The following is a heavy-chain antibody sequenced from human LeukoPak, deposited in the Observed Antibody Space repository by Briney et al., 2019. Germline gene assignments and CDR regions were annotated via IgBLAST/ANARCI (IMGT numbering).Heavy chain of an antibody. V-gene: IGHV3-7*01. Sequence: GGSLRLSCAASGFTFTNYWMNWVRQAPGKGLEWVANVNPAGISKHYVDSVKGRFTISRDNVKSSLYLEMNSLRVEDTAVYYCTRERWLQPDYWGQGTLVAVSS. CDR2: VNPAGISK. J-gene: IGHJ4*02. CDR3: TRERWLQPDY. CDR1: GFTFTNYW. D-gene: IGHD5-24*01.